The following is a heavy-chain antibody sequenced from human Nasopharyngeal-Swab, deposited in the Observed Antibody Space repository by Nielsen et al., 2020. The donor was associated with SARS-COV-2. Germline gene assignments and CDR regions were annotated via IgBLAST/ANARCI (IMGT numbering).Heavy chain of an antibody. D-gene: IGHD3-9*01. J-gene: IGHJ6*02. CDR3: ARDPRITIFQRGVHYYYYGMDV. Sequence: GESLKISCAASGFTFRDYYMSWIRQGPGKGLEWVSYISSSGSTIYYADSVKGRFTISRDNAKNSLYLQMNSLRAEETAVYYCARDPRITIFQRGVHYYYYGMDVWGQGTTVTVSS. CDR1: GFTFRDYY. V-gene: IGHV3-11*04. CDR2: ISSSGSTI.